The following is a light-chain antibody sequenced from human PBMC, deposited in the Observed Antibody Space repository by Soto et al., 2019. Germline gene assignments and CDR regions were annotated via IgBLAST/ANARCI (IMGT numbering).Light chain of an antibody. Sequence: DIQMTQSPSTLSASVGDRVTITCRASQSIGSWLAWYQQKPGKAPNLLIYKASSIESGVPSRFSGSGSGTEFTLTISSLQPDDFATYYCQQYAGYLITFGQGTRLEIK. V-gene: IGKV1-5*03. J-gene: IGKJ5*01. CDR3: QQYAGYLIT. CDR1: QSIGSW. CDR2: KAS.